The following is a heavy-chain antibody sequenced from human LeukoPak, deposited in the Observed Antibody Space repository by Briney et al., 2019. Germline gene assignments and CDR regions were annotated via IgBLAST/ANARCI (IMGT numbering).Heavy chain of an antibody. J-gene: IGHJ3*02. CDR1: GGSISSYY. V-gene: IGHV4-59*01. CDR3: ARGYYYDDALDI. D-gene: IGHD2/OR15-2a*01. CDR2: IYYSGST. Sequence: PSETLSLTCTVSGGSISSYYWSWIRQPPGKGLEWIGYIYYSGSTNYNPSLKSRVTISVDTSKNQFSLKLSSVTAADTAVYYCARGYYYDDALDIWGQGTMVTVSS.